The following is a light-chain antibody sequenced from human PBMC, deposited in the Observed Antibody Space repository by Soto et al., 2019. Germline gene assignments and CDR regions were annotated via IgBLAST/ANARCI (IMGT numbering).Light chain of an antibody. CDR3: QSPDSSGRYPYV. V-gene: IGLV3-25*02. CDR2: KDN. CDR1: ALPKQY. J-gene: IGLJ1*01. Sequence: SYELTQPPSVSVSPGQTARITCSGDALPKQYAYWYQQKPGQAPVVVIYKDNERPSGIPERFSGSTSGTTVTLTISGVQAEDEADYFCQSPDSSGRYPYVFGSGTKVTV.